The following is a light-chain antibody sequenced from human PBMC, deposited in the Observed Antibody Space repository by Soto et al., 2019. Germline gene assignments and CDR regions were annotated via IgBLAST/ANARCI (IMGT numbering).Light chain of an antibody. CDR2: AAS. V-gene: IGKV1-39*01. CDR3: QPNYISTPT. J-gene: IGKJ2*01. Sequence: DIQMTQSPSPLSASVRERVTISCRASQSINSSLNWYRQKPGKAPELLIYAASSLQSGVTSRFSVSECGTDFKLTISSLQTEDVVTYYCQPNYISTPTFGQGTKLDSK. CDR1: QSINSS.